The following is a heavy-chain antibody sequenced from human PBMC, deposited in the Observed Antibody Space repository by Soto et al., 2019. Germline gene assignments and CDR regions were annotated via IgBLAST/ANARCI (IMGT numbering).Heavy chain of an antibody. J-gene: IGHJ6*02. CDR3: TTDWKIPRVSYYYYGMDV. CDR1: GFTFGNAW. D-gene: IGHD1-1*01. V-gene: IGHV3-15*01. Sequence: GGSLRLSCAASGFTFGNAWMSWVRQAPGKGLEWVGRIKSKTDGGTTDYAAPVKGKFTISRDDSKNTLYLQMNSLKTEDTAVYYCTTDWKIPRVSYYYYGMDVWGQGTTVTVSS. CDR2: IKSKTDGGTT.